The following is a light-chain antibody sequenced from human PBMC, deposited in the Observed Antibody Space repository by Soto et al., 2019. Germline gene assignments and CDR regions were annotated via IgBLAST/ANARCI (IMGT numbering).Light chain of an antibody. CDR1: QSVSSSY. Sequence: EIVLTQSPGTLSLSPGERATLSCRASQSVSSSYFAWYRQRPGQAHRLLIYGASSRAAGIPDRFSGSGSGIDFTLTISRLEPEDFAVYYCQQYGGSPWTFGQGSKVEIK. J-gene: IGKJ1*01. CDR3: QQYGGSPWT. CDR2: GAS. V-gene: IGKV3-20*01.